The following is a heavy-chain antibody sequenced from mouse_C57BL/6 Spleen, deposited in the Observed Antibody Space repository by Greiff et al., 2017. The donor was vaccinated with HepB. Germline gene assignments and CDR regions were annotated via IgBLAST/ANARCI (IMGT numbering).Heavy chain of an antibody. Sequence: QVQLKESGPGLVQPSQSLSITCTVSGFSLTSYGVHWVRQPPGKGLEWLGVIWSGGSTDYNAAFISRLSISKDNSKSQVFFKMNSLQADDTAIYYCAKEEYDGYYAWFAYWGQGTLVTVSA. D-gene: IGHD2-3*01. J-gene: IGHJ3*01. CDR1: GFSLTSYG. CDR3: AKEEYDGYYAWFAY. V-gene: IGHV2-4*01. CDR2: IWSGGST.